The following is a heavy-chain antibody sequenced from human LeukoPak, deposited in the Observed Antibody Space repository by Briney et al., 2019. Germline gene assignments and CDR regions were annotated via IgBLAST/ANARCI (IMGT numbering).Heavy chain of an antibody. V-gene: IGHV4-34*01. CDR3: ATNHAGYSSALSAFDI. CDR1: GGSFSGYY. Sequence: PSETLSLTCAVYGGSFSGYYWSWIRQPPGKGLEWIGEINHSGSTNYNPSLKSRVTISVDTSKNQFSLKLSSVTAADTAVYYCATNHAGYSSALSAFDIWGQGTMVTVSS. J-gene: IGHJ3*02. CDR2: INHSGST. D-gene: IGHD6-19*01.